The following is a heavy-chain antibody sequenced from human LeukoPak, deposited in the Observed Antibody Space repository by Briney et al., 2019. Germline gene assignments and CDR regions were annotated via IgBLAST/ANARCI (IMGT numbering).Heavy chain of an antibody. J-gene: IGHJ3*02. V-gene: IGHV4-31*03. D-gene: IGHD5-24*01. CDR2: IYYSGST. Sequence: SQTLSLTCTVSGGSISSGGYYWSWIRQHPGKGLEWIGYIYYSGSTYYNPSLKSRVTISVDTSKNQFSLKLRSVTAADTAVYYCARHVTISGPYDASDIWGQGTMVTVSP. CDR3: ARHVTISGPYDASDI. CDR1: GGSISSGGYY.